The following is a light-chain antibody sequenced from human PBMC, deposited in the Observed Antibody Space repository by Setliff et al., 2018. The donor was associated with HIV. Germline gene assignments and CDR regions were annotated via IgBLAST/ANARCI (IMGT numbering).Light chain of an antibody. J-gene: IGLJ2*01. V-gene: IGLV2-18*02. Sequence: QSVLAQPPSVSGSPGQSVTISCTGTSGDVGGYNCVSWYQQPPGTAPKLMISEVNNRPAGVPDRFSGSKSGNTASLTISGLQAEDEADYYCSSCSSSSTLVFGGGTQLTVL. CDR1: SGDVGGYNC. CDR2: EVN. CDR3: SSCSSSSTLV.